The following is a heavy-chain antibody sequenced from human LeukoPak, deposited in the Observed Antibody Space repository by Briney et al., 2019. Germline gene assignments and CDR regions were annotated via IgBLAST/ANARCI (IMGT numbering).Heavy chain of an antibody. CDR1: GGSFSGYY. D-gene: IGHD2-2*01. Sequence: SETLSLTCAVYGGSFSGYYWSWIRQPPGKGLEWIGEINHSGSTNYNPSLKSRLTISVDTSKKQFSLKLRSVTAADTAGDYCARGSRYCSSTSCLGCPFDPWGQGTLVTVSS. CDR3: ARGSRYCSSTSCLGCPFDP. V-gene: IGHV4-34*01. J-gene: IGHJ5*02. CDR2: INHSGST.